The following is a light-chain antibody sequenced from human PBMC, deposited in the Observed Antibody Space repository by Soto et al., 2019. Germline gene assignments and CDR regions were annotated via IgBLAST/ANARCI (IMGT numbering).Light chain of an antibody. CDR1: HSVGSY. V-gene: IGKV3-11*01. CDR3: QQRSSWPSLT. J-gene: IGKJ4*01. Sequence: EIVLTQSPGTLSLSPGERATLSCRASHSVGSYLAWYQQKPGQAPRLLIYDASSRATGIPARFGGSGSGTDFTLTISSLQPEDFAVYYCQQRSSWPSLTFGGGTKVDIK. CDR2: DAS.